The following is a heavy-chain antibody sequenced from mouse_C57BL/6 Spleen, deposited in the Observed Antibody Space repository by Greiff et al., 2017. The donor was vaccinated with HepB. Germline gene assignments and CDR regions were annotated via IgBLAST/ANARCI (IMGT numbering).Heavy chain of an antibody. CDR2: IHPNSGST. V-gene: IGHV1-64*01. Sequence: QVQLQQSGAELVKPGASVKLSCKASGYTFTSYWMHWVKQRPGQGLEWIGMIHPNSGSTNYNEKFKSKATLTVDKSSSTAYMQLSSLTSEDSAVYYCARPFYYDYPWFAYWGQGTLVTVSA. J-gene: IGHJ3*01. CDR3: ARPFYYDYPWFAY. CDR1: GYTFTSYW. D-gene: IGHD2-4*01.